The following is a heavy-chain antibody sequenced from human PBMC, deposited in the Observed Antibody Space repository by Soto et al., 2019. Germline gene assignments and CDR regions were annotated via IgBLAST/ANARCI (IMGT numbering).Heavy chain of an antibody. CDR1: GFKFSNYA. V-gene: IGHV3-23*01. Sequence: SGGSLRLSCAASGFKFSNYAMSWVRQAPGKGLEWVSGISGSGGSGRGFYADPVKGRFTISRDNSKNTLYLEMNSLRAEDTAVYYCAKDLDDYSSAIDFWGQGTLVTVSS. CDR3: AKDLDDYSSAIDF. D-gene: IGHD4-4*01. CDR2: ISGSGGSGRG. J-gene: IGHJ4*02.